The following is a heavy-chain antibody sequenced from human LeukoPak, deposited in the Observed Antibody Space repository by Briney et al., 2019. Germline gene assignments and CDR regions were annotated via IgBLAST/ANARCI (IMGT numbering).Heavy chain of an antibody. CDR3: ARVGSPSVTIAERLYYLDY. J-gene: IGHJ4*01. Sequence: GGSLRLSCAASGFTFGSYEMNWVRQAPGKGLEWVSYISSSGSTIYYADSVKGRFTISRDNAKNSLFLQMHSLRAEDTAVYYCARVGSPSVTIAERLYYLDYWGHETPVTVSS. V-gene: IGHV3-48*03. D-gene: IGHD5-24*01. CDR1: GFTFGSYE. CDR2: ISSSGSTI.